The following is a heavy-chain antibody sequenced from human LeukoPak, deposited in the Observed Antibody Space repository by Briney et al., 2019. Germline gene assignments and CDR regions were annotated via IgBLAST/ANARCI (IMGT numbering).Heavy chain of an antibody. V-gene: IGHV3-74*01. CDR2: INSDGSST. CDR1: GFTFSSYW. D-gene: IGHD3-22*01. Sequence: TGGSLRLSCAASGFTFSSYWMHWVRKAPGKGLVWVSRINSDGSSTSYADSVKGRFTISRDNAKNTLYLQMNSLRAEDTAVYYCASGPGYYDSSGYYSYWGQGTLVTVSS. CDR3: ASGPGYYDSSGYYSY. J-gene: IGHJ4*02.